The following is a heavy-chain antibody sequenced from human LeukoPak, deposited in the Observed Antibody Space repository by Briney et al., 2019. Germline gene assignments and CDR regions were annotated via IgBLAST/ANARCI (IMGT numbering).Heavy chain of an antibody. CDR3: ARAGVWDYSDTSGYHNGAFDI. J-gene: IGHJ3*02. Sequence: GASVKVSCKASGYTVTRYYMHWVRQAPRQGLEWMGWINPNSGGTNYAQKFQGTVTMTRDTSISTAYMELSRLRSDDTALYYCARAGVWDYSDTSGYHNGAFDIWGQGTMVTVSS. CDR1: GYTVTRYY. D-gene: IGHD3-22*01. V-gene: IGHV1-2*02. CDR2: INPNSGGT.